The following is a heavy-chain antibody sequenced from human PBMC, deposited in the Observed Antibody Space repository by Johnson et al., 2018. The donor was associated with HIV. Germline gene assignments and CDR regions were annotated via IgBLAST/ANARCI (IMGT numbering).Heavy chain of an antibody. D-gene: IGHD3-10*01. CDR2: IYSGGST. CDR1: GFTVSSNY. CDR3: TRVGAFGDGISLGAFDI. J-gene: IGHJ3*02. Sequence: VQLVESGGGLVQPGGSLRLSCAASGFTVSSNYMSWVRQAPGKGLEWVSVIYSGGSTYYADSVKGRFTISRDNYKNTLYLQMNSLRAEDTAVYYCTRVGAFGDGISLGAFDIWGQGTMVTVSS. V-gene: IGHV3-66*01.